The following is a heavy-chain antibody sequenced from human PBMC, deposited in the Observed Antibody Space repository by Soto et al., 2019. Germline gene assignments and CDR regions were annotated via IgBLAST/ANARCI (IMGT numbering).Heavy chain of an antibody. V-gene: IGHV3-23*01. CDR1: GFVFSDYA. J-gene: IGHJ4*02. Sequence: EVQLLDSGGGWVQPGGSLRLSCVASGFVFSDYAMSWVRQAPGKGLEWVSAISARGSDTYYADSVKGRFTVFSVNSESMLSLQMTTLRAEDPAIYYCASVPIWCGSSSCYTEGFDAWGQGTLVTVSS. D-gene: IGHD2-2*01. CDR3: ASVPIWCGSSSCYTEGFDA. CDR2: ISARGSDT.